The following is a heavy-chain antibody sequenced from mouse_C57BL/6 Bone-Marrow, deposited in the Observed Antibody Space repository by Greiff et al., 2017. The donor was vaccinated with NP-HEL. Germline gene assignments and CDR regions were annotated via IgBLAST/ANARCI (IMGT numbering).Heavy chain of an antibody. V-gene: IGHV5-17*01. CDR1: GFTFSDYG. CDR2: ISSGSSTI. Sequence: EVKLVESGGGLVKPGGSLKLSCAASGFTFSDYGMHWVRQAPEKGLEWVAYISSGSSTIYYADTVKGRFTISRDNAKNTPCLQLTSLRSEDTAMYYCARRFHYYGSGGYFDVWGTGTTVTVSS. D-gene: IGHD1-1*01. CDR3: ARRFHYYGSGGYFDV. J-gene: IGHJ1*03.